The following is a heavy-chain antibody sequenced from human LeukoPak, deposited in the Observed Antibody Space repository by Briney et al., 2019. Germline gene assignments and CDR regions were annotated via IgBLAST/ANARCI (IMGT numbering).Heavy chain of an antibody. J-gene: IGHJ4*02. D-gene: IGHD5-18*01. Sequence: PGGSLRLSCAASGFTLSSYWMSWVRLAPGKGLEWVAKIREDGSEKNYGDSVKGRFTVSRDNAKNSLYLQMNSLRAEDTALYFCARGRGYNYIYWGQGTLVTVSS. CDR2: IREDGSEK. CDR3: ARGRGYNYIY. V-gene: IGHV3-7*03. CDR1: GFTLSSYW.